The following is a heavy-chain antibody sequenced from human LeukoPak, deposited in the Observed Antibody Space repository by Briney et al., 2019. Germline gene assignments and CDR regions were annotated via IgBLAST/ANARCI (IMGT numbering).Heavy chain of an antibody. CDR1: GFTVSSNN. CDR2: IYSGGST. D-gene: IGHD5-18*01. J-gene: IGHJ6*02. CDR3: ARDFRRYSYGRYYYYGMDV. Sequence: GGSLRLSCAASGFTVSSNNMSWVRQAPGKGLEWVSVIYSGGSTYYADSVKGRFTISRDNSKNTLYLQMNSLRAEDTAVYYCARDFRRYSYGRYYYYGMDVWGQGTTVTVSS. V-gene: IGHV3-66*01.